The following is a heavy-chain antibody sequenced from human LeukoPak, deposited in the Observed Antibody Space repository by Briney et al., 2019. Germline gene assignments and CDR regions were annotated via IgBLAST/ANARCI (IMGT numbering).Heavy chain of an antibody. CDR2: IKEDGSRE. V-gene: IGHV3-7*01. CDR3: ARDSPGYGAYVS. Sequence: GGSLRLSCAASGFTFSTYWMTWVRQAPGKGLEWVANIKEDGSREYYVDSVKGRFTISRDNAKHSLYLQMDSLTAEDTAVYYCARDSPGYGAYVSWGQGTLVSVSS. D-gene: IGHD4/OR15-4a*01. J-gene: IGHJ1*01. CDR1: GFTFSTYW.